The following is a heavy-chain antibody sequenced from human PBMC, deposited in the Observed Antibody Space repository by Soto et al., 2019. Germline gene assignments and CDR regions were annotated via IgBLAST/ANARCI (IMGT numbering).Heavy chain of an antibody. V-gene: IGHV3-21*01. D-gene: IGHD3-10*01. CDR3: ARDGNYYGSGTSYYMDV. CDR1: GFTFSSYS. J-gene: IGHJ6*03. Sequence: EVQLVESGGGLVKPGGSLRLSCAASGFTFSSYSMNWVRQAPGKGLEWVSSISSSSSYIYYADSVKGRFTISRDNAKNSLYLQMNSLRAEDTAVYSCARDGNYYGSGTSYYMDVWGKGTTVTVSS. CDR2: ISSSSSYI.